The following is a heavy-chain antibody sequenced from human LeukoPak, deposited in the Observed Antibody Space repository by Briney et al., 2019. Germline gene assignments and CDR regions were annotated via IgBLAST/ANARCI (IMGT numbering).Heavy chain of an antibody. Sequence: GGSLRLSCAASGFTFSSYWMNWVRQAPGKGLEWVANIKQDGSEKYYVDSVKGRFTISRDNAKNSLYLQMNSLRAEDTAVYYCARAAWYFDWFIQSFDYWGQGTLVTVSS. D-gene: IGHD3-9*01. V-gene: IGHV3-7*01. CDR3: ARAAWYFDWFIQSFDY. CDR2: IKQDGSEK. CDR1: GFTFSSYW. J-gene: IGHJ4*02.